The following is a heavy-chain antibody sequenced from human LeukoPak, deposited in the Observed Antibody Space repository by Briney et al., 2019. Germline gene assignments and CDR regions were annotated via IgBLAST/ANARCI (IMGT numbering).Heavy chain of an antibody. D-gene: IGHD6-13*01. CDR3: ARARSSSWYSTSYYYYMDV. J-gene: IGHJ6*03. Sequence: SQTLSLTCAISGDSVSSNSAAWNWIRQSPSRGLEWPGRTYYRSKWYNDYAVSVKSRITINPDTSKNQFSLQLNSVTPEDTAVYYCARARSSSWYSTSYYYYMDVWGKGTTVTISS. CDR2: TYYRSKWYN. V-gene: IGHV6-1*01. CDR1: GDSVSSNSAA.